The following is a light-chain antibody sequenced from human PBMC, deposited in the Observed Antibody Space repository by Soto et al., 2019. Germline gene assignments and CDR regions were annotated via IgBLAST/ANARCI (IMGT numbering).Light chain of an antibody. Sequence: EFVLTQSPATLSLSPGERATLSCRASQSVDNYLAWYQQKPGQAPRLLIHDASNRATGIPARFSGSGSGTDFTLTISSLEPEDFAVYYCQQRTNWPPLFGPGTKVDIK. CDR2: DAS. V-gene: IGKV3-11*01. J-gene: IGKJ3*01. CDR3: QQRTNWPPL. CDR1: QSVDNY.